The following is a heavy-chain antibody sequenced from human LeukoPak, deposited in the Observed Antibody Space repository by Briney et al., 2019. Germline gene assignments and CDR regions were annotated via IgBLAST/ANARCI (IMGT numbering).Heavy chain of an antibody. D-gene: IGHD3-22*01. CDR2: ISYDGSNK. CDR3: ARGAFGDSSGYYHKAFDI. J-gene: IGHJ3*02. CDR1: GFTFSSYA. Sequence: GGSLRLSCAASGFTFSSYAMHWVRQAPGKRLEWVAVISYDGSNKYYADSVKGRFTISRDNSKSTLYLQMNSLRAEDTAVYYCARGAFGDSSGYYHKAFDIWGQGTMVTVSS. V-gene: IGHV3-30-3*01.